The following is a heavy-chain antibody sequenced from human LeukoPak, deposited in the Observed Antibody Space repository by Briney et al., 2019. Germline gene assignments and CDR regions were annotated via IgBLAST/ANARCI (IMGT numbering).Heavy chain of an antibody. V-gene: IGHV3-11*01. Sequence: GGSLSLSCAASGFTFSDYYVSWIRQAPGKGLEWVSYISSSGSTIYYADSVKGRFTISRDNAKNSLYLQMNSLRAEDTAVYYCARVPTLPMVREAHDPYYYYMDVWGKGTTVTISS. D-gene: IGHD3-10*01. CDR1: GFTFSDYY. J-gene: IGHJ6*03. CDR3: ARVPTLPMVREAHDPYYYYMDV. CDR2: ISSSGSTI.